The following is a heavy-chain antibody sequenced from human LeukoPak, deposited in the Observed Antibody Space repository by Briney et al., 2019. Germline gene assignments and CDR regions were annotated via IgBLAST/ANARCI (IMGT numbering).Heavy chain of an antibody. D-gene: IGHD3-10*01. CDR2: IYTSGST. Sequence: SQTLSLTCTVSGGSISSYFWSWIRQPAGPGLEWIGRIYTSGSTNYNPSLKSRITMSVDTSKNQFSLKLSSVTAADTAVYYCARLYGSGSNHYYYYMDVWGKGTTVTVSS. CDR3: ARLYGSGSNHYYYYMDV. CDR1: GGSISSYF. V-gene: IGHV4-4*07. J-gene: IGHJ6*03.